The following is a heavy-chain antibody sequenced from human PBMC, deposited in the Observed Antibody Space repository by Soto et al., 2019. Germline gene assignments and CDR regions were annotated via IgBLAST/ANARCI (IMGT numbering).Heavy chain of an antibody. Sequence: SETLSLTCTVSGGSISSYYWSWIRQPPGKGLEWIGYIYYSGSTNYNPSLKSRVTISVDTSKNQFSLKLSSVTAADTAVYYCARAGGIAVAEWFDPWDQGTLVTVS. CDR3: ARAGGIAVAEWFDP. D-gene: IGHD6-19*01. CDR1: GGSISSYY. CDR2: IYYSGST. J-gene: IGHJ5*02. V-gene: IGHV4-59*01.